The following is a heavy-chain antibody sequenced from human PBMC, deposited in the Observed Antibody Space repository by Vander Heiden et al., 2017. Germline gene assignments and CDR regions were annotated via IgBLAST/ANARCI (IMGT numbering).Heavy chain of an antibody. D-gene: IGHD3-22*01. CDR3: ASGDSSGYYTYYFDY. Sequence: EVQLVESGGGLVKPGGSLRLSGAASGFTFSSYSMNWVRQAPGKGLEWVSSISSSSSYIYYADSVKGRFTISRDNAKNSLYLQMNSLRAEDTAVYYCASGDSSGYYTYYFDYWGQGTLVTVSS. CDR1: GFTFSSYS. J-gene: IGHJ4*02. CDR2: ISSSSSYI. V-gene: IGHV3-21*01.